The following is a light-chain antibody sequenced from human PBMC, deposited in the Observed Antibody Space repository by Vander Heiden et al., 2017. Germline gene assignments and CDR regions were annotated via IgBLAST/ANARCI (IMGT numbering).Light chain of an antibody. CDR2: GAS. CDR3: HQYGSSQT. J-gene: IGKJ1*01. V-gene: IGKV3-20*01. CDR1: QSVRSSY. Sequence: EVVLTQSPGTLSLPPGERATLSCRASQSVRSSYLAWYQQKPGQAPRLLIYGASSRATGIPDRFSGSGSGTDFTLTISRLEPEDFAVYYCHQYGSSQTFGQGTKVEIK.